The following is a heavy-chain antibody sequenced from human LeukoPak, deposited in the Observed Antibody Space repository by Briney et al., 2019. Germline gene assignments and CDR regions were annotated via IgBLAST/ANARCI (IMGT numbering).Heavy chain of an antibody. D-gene: IGHD3-16*01. Sequence: ASVKVSCKASGGTFSSYAISWVRQAPGQGLEWMGRIIPILGIANYAQKFQGRVTITADKSTNTAYMELSSLRSEDTAVYYCARDPAHYDYVWGSSCYFDYWGQGTLVTVSS. CDR2: IIPILGIA. V-gene: IGHV1-69*04. CDR1: GGTFSSYA. J-gene: IGHJ4*02. CDR3: ARDPAHYDYVWGSSCYFDY.